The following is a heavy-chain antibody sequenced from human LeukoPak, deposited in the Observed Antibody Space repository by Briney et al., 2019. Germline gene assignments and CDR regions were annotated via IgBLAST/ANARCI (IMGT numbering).Heavy chain of an antibody. CDR1: GFTFSNYW. CDR2: INQDGSKE. Sequence: GGSLRLSCAASGFTFSNYWMTWVRQAPGKGLEWVALINQDGSKEYYMDSVKARFTISRDNAKNSLSLQMNSLRAEDTAVYYCVRDGGVSGYDLLDYWGQGTLVTVSS. V-gene: IGHV3-7*01. J-gene: IGHJ4*02. D-gene: IGHD5-12*01. CDR3: VRDGGVSGYDLLDY.